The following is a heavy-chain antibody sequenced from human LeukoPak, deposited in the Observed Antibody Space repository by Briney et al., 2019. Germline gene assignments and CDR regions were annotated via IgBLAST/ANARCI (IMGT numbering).Heavy chain of an antibody. CDR1: GFTFSSYG. D-gene: IGHD4-17*01. Sequence: GGSLRLSCAASGFTFSSYGMHWVRQAPDKGLEWVAVISYDGSNKYYADSVKGRFTISRDNSKNTLYLQMNSLRAEDTAVYYCAKEGYDDYGDYDWYFDLWGRGTLVTVSS. V-gene: IGHV3-30*18. CDR2: ISYDGSNK. J-gene: IGHJ2*01. CDR3: AKEGYDDYGDYDWYFDL.